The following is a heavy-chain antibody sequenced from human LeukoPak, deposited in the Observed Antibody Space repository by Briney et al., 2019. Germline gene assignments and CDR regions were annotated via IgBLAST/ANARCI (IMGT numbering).Heavy chain of an antibody. Sequence: PSETLSLTCTVSGGSISSSSYYWGWIRQPPGKGLEWIGSIYYSGSTNYNPSLKSRVTISVDTSKNQFSLKLSSVTAADTAVYYCARGFGYYYGSGIERRLDYWGQGTLVTVSS. V-gene: IGHV4-39*07. CDR1: GGSISSSSYY. CDR2: IYYSGST. CDR3: ARGFGYYYGSGIERRLDY. J-gene: IGHJ4*02. D-gene: IGHD3-10*01.